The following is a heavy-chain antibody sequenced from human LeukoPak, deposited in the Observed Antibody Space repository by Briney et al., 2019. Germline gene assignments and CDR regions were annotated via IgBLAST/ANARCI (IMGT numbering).Heavy chain of an antibody. CDR2: IGPTGSDR. V-gene: IGHV3-21*06. CDR3: ATETNGRHYDY. J-gene: IGHJ4*02. Sequence: GGSLRLSCTASGLTFSTSGFNWVRQAPGKGLEWVASIGPTGSDRYHAASIKGRFTISRDNANNFLYLQMNSLRAEDTAVYYCATETNGRHYDYWGQGTLLTVSS. D-gene: IGHD1-14*01. CDR1: GLTFSTSG.